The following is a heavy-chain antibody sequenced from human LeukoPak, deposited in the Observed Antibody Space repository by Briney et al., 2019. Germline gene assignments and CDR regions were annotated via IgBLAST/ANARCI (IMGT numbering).Heavy chain of an antibody. CDR3: AREGYNYGLSYSYHFDY. CDR1: GFTFSSYG. Sequence: GGSLRLSCAASGFTFSSYGMHWVRQAPGKGLEWVSVIYSGGSTYYADSVKGRFTISRDNSKNTLYLQMNSLRAEDTAVYYCAREGYNYGLSYSYHFDYWGQGTTVTVSS. V-gene: IGHV3-66*01. J-gene: IGHJ4*03. CDR2: IYSGGST. D-gene: IGHD5-18*01.